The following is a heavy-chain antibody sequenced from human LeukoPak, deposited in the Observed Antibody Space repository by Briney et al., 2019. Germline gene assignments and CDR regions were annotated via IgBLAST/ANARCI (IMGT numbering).Heavy chain of an antibody. CDR3: ARSYYGTGTSYGMDV. CDR1: GFTFSRHW. CDR2: IKQDGSEK. J-gene: IGHJ6*02. D-gene: IGHD3-10*01. Sequence: GGSLRLSCAVSGFTFSRHWMSWVRQAPGKGLEWLANIKQDGSEKYYVDSVEGRFTISRDNAKNSLYLQMNSLRAEDTAVYYCARSYYGTGTSYGMDVWGQGTTVTVSS. V-gene: IGHV3-7*01.